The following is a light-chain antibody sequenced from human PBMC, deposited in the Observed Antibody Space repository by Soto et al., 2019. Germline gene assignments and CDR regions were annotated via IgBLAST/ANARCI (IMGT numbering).Light chain of an antibody. Sequence: QSALTQPASVSGSPGQSITISCTGTSSDVGGYNSVSWYQQHPGKAPKLMIYDVSNRPSGVSNRFSGSKSVNTASLTISGLQAEDEADYYCSSYTSSSTGVFGGGTKVTRP. CDR1: SSDVGGYNS. CDR2: DVS. J-gene: IGLJ2*01. CDR3: SSYTSSSTGV. V-gene: IGLV2-14*03.